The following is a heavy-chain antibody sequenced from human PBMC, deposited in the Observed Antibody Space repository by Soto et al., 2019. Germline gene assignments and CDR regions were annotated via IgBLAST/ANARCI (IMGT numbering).Heavy chain of an antibody. D-gene: IGHD3-10*01. CDR3: GGTLWFGELLDYYGMDV. V-gene: IGHV3-33*01. Sequence: GGSLRLSCAASGFTFSSYGMHWVRQAPGKGLEWVAVIWYDGSNKYYADSVKGGFTISKDNSKNTLYLQMNSLRAEDTAVYYCGGTLWFGELLDYYGMDVWGQGTTVTVSS. CDR2: IWYDGSNK. J-gene: IGHJ6*02. CDR1: GFTFSSYG.